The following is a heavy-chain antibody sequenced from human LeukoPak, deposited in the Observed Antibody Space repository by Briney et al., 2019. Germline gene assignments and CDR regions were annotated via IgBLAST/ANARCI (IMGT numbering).Heavy chain of an antibody. CDR1: GFTFSSYW. CDR3: AKDPRGSSWPDAEYFQH. CDR2: IKQDGSEK. V-gene: IGHV3-7*03. Sequence: PGGSLRLSCAASGFTFSSYWMSWGRQAPGKGLEWVANIKQDGSEKYYVDSVKGRFTISRDNAKNSLYLQMNSLRAEDTAVYYCAKDPRGSSWPDAEYFQHWGQGTLVTVSS. D-gene: IGHD6-13*01. J-gene: IGHJ1*01.